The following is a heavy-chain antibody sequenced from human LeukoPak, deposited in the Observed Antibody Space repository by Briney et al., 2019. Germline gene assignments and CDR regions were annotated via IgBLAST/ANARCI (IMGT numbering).Heavy chain of an antibody. D-gene: IGHD5-18*01. CDR2: ISSSGNTI. Sequence: GGSLRLSCAASGFTISSYSMNWVRQAPGKGLEWVSYISSSGNTIDYADSVKGRFTISRDKAKNSLYRQMNSVRAEDTAVYYCSRLRGYSYGYADYWGQGTLVTVSS. CDR1: GFTISSYS. J-gene: IGHJ4*02. CDR3: SRLRGYSYGYADY. V-gene: IGHV3-48*01.